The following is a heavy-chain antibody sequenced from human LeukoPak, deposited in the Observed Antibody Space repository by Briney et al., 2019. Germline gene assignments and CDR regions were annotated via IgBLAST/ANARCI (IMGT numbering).Heavy chain of an antibody. D-gene: IGHD2-21*01. CDR1: GFSFSRYS. CDR3: ATLGCAGENCPRAGRALGGY. Sequence: GGSLRLSCAGSGFSFSRYSMNWFRQAPGKGLEGVSSISSSTRYIFYADSVKGRFTVSRDNAKNSLYLQMNSLRVEDTAVYYCATLGCAGENCPRAGRALGGYWGQGTLVTVSS. CDR2: ISSSTRYI. J-gene: IGHJ4*02. V-gene: IGHV3-21*01.